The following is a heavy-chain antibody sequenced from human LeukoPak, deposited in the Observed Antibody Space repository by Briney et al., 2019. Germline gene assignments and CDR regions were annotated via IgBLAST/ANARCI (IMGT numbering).Heavy chain of an antibody. CDR2: ISSKSNGGTT. J-gene: IGHJ5*02. CDR3: TWLSGIRS. CDR1: GFTLSNAW. D-gene: IGHD3-10*01. Sequence: AGGSLRLSCAASGFTLSNAWMSWVRQAPGKGLEWVGRISSKSNGGTTEYAAPVKGRFTVSRDESKNTVYLQMNSLKTEDTAMCFCTWLSGIRSWGQGTLVTVSS. V-gene: IGHV3-15*01.